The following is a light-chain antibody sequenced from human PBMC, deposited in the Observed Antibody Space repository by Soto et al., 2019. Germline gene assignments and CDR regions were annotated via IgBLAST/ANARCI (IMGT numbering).Light chain of an antibody. CDR3: QYYDSRLSGAV. CDR1: SSNIGAGYD. CDR2: GNS. V-gene: IGLV1-40*01. J-gene: IGLJ7*01. Sequence: QSVLTQPPSVSGAPGQRVTISCTGSSSNIGAGYDVHWYQQLPGTAPKLLIYGNSNRPSGVPDRFPGSKSGTSASLAITGLQAEDEADYYCQYYDSRLSGAVFGGGTPLTVL.